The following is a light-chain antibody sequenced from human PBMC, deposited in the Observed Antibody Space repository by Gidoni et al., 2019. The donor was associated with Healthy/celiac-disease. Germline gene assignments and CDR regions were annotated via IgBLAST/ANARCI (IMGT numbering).Light chain of an antibody. V-gene: IGLV1-44*01. Sequence: QSVLPPPPSSSGTPGKRVTISCSGRSSNIGSNTVKSYQQLPGTAPQLRIYSNNQRPSGVPDRFSGSKSGTSASLAISGLQSEDEADYYFAAWDDSLNGYVFGTGTKATVL. J-gene: IGLJ1*01. CDR3: AAWDDSLNGYV. CDR2: SNN. CDR1: SSNIGSNT.